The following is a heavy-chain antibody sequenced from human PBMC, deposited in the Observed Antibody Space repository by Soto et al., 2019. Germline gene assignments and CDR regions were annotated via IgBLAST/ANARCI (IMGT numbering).Heavy chain of an antibody. CDR3: AKAYDFWSGLLDY. CDR1: GFTFSSYG. D-gene: IGHD3-3*01. Sequence: QVQLVESGGGVVQPGRSLRLSCAASGFTFSSYGMHWVRQAPGKGLEWVAVISYDGSNKYYADSVKGRFTFSRDNSKNTLYLQMNSLRAEDTAVYYCAKAYDFWSGLLDYWGQGTLVTVSS. J-gene: IGHJ4*02. CDR2: ISYDGSNK. V-gene: IGHV3-30*18.